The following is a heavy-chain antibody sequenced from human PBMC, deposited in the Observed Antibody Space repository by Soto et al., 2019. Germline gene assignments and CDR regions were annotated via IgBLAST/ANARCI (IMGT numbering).Heavy chain of an antibody. J-gene: IGHJ4*02. CDR3: AREGSYSVYNFAHGIQLWSFDF. CDR2: IYYSGST. CDR1: GGSVSSGSYY. D-gene: IGHD5-18*01. V-gene: IGHV4-61*03. Sequence: SETLSLTCTVSGGSVSSGSYYWSWIRQPPGKGLEWIGYIYYSGSTSFNPSLERRVAMSVDTSKNHFSLNLSSVTAADMAVYYCAREGSYSVYNFAHGIQLWSFDFWGQGALVTVSS.